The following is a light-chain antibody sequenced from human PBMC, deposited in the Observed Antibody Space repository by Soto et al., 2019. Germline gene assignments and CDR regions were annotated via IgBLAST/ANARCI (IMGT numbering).Light chain of an antibody. CDR1: SSNIGAGYD. CDR2: GNS. Sequence: QSVLTQPPSVSGAPGQRVTISCTGSSSNIGAGYDVHWYQQLPGTAPKLLIYGNSNRPSGVPDRFSGSKSGTSASLAITGLQADDEADDYCHSYDSSLSDSVFGGGTKLTVL. V-gene: IGLV1-40*01. J-gene: IGLJ2*01. CDR3: HSYDSSLSDSV.